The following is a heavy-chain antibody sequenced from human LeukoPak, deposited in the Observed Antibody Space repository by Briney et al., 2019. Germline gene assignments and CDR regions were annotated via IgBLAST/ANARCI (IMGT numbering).Heavy chain of an antibody. V-gene: IGHV1-2*02. D-gene: IGHD2-2*01. CDR1: GGTFNNYA. CDR3: ARVAVVPAV. J-gene: IGHJ4*02. Sequence: ASVKVSCKASGGTFNNYANSWVRQAPGQGLEWMGWINPNSGGTNYAQKFQGRVTMTREPYISTAYMELSRLRSDDTAVYYCARVAVVPAVWGQGTLVTVSS. CDR2: INPNSGGT.